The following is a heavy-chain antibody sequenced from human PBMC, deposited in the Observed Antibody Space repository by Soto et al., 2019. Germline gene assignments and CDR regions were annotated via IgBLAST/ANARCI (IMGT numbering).Heavy chain of an antibody. J-gene: IGHJ6*02. CDR3: ARGDCSGGSCYGIDV. D-gene: IGHD2-15*01. V-gene: IGHV3-48*02. CDR2: IGNTLDTI. CDR1: GFAFSDHT. Sequence: GGSLRLSCAASGFAFSDHTMNWVRQAPGKGLEWVAYIGNTLDTIYYADSVKGRFIISRDDAMKSVFLHMSSLRDDDTAVYYCARGDCSGGSCYGIDVWGRGTTVTVSS.